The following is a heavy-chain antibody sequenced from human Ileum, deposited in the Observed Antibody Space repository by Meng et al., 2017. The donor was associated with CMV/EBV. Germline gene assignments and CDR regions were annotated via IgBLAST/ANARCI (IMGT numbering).Heavy chain of an antibody. D-gene: IGHD3-22*01. CDR3: ARPPYYYESSGSSY. V-gene: IGHV5-51*01. J-gene: IGHJ4*02. CDR2: IYPDDSDT. CDR1: GYSFASYW. Sequence: GGSLRLSCKGSGYSFASYWIGWVRQMPGKGLEWMGIIYPDDSDTRYSPSFEGQVTISADKSISTAYLQWSSLKASDTAKYYCARPPYYYESSGSSYWGQGTLVTVSS.